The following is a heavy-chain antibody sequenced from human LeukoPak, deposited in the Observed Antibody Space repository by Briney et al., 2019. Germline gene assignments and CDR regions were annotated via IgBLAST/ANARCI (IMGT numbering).Heavy chain of an antibody. CDR3: ARARPAPYCSSTSCQTPYYYYYYGMDV. V-gene: IGHV1-3*01. D-gene: IGHD2-2*01. CDR2: INAGNGNT. Sequence: ASVKVSCKASGYTFTSYAMHWVRQAPGQRLEWMGWINAGNGNTKYSQKFQGRVTITRDTSTSTAYMELSSLRSEDTAVYYCARARPAPYCSSTSCQTPYYYYYYGMDVWGQGTTVTVSS. J-gene: IGHJ6*02. CDR1: GYTFTSYA.